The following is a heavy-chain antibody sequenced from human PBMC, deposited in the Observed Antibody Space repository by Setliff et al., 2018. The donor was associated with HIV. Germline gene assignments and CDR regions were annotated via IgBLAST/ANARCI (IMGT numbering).Heavy chain of an antibody. CDR1: GGTVSSYA. CDR3: VRENYDFWSGYSDAFYR. Sequence: ASVKVSCKASGGTVSSYAISWVRQAPGQGLEWMGWISAYNGNTSSAQEFQGRVAMTAHTSTSTAYMELRSLRSDDTAVYYCVRENYDFWSGYSDAFYRWGQGTMVTVSS. D-gene: IGHD3-3*01. J-gene: IGHJ3*02. CDR2: ISAYNGNT. V-gene: IGHV1-18*01.